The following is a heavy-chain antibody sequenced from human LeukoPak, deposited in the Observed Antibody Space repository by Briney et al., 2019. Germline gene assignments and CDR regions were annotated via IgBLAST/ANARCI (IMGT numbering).Heavy chain of an antibody. Sequence: PSETLSLTCTVSGASISNYYWSWIRQTPEKGLEWMGNIHSSGGSSYCPSLKSRLTMSIDTSRNQLSLKLTSVTAADTAAYFCARLGSYHDFWGQGALLTVSS. D-gene: IGHD1-26*01. J-gene: IGHJ4*02. CDR1: GASISNYY. CDR2: IHSSGGS. CDR3: ARLGSYHDF. V-gene: IGHV4-4*09.